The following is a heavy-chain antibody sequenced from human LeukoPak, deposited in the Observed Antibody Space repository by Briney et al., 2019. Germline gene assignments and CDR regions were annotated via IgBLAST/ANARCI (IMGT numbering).Heavy chain of an antibody. CDR3: ASVYGYKEYYFDY. CDR1: GFTFSGYS. J-gene: IGHJ4*02. Sequence: PGGSLRLSCAASGFTFSGYSMNWVRQAPGKGLEWIGYIYYSGSTNYNPSLKSRVTISVDTSKNQFSLKLSSVTAADTAVYYCASVYGYKEYYFDYWGQGTLVTVSS. D-gene: IGHD1-14*01. CDR2: IYYSGST. V-gene: IGHV4-59*01.